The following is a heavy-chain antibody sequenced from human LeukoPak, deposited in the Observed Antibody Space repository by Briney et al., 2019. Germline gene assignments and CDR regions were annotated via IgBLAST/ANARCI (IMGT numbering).Heavy chain of an antibody. CDR3: ARDTSPIGGSCYSDY. D-gene: IGHD2-15*01. CDR2: IYTSGST. Sequence: SETLSLTCTVSGGSISSYYWSWIRQPAGKGLEWIGRIYTSGSTNYNPSLKSRVTMSVDASKNQFSLKLSSVTAADTAVYYCARDTSPIGGSCYSDYWGQGTLVTVSS. V-gene: IGHV4-4*07. CDR1: GGSISSYY. J-gene: IGHJ4*02.